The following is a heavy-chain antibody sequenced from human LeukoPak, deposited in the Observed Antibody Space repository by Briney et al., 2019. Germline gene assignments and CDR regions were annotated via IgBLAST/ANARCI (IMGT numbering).Heavy chain of an antibody. D-gene: IGHD1-1*01. Sequence: GGSLRLSCVVSGFTFSDFSMSFVRQGPGRGLECISYIAGSSEIYYADSVKARFTISRDNAKNSLFLQIDSLRAEDTAVYYCARDYDWSFDYWGQGTVVTVSS. J-gene: IGHJ4*02. CDR2: IAGSSEI. CDR1: GFTFSDFS. CDR3: ARDYDWSFDY. V-gene: IGHV3-69-1*02.